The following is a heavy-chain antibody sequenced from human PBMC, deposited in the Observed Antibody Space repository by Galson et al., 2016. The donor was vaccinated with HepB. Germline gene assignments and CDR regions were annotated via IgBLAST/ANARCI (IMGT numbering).Heavy chain of an antibody. J-gene: IGHJ4*02. CDR3: ARGGEGHDFIDY. CDR2: INPISGST. CDR1: GYIFTRYY. V-gene: IGHV1-46*04. Sequence: SVKVSCKASGYIFTRYYIHWVRQAPGQGLEWMGIINPISGSTTYAQKLRGRVSMTRDTSTRTVFMELTSLRSEDTAVYYCARGGEGHDFIDYWGQGTLVTVSS. D-gene: IGHD3-16*01.